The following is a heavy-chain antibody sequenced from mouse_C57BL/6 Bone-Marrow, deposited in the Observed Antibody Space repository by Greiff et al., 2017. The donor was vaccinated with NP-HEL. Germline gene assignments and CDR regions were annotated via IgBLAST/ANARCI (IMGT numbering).Heavy chain of an antibody. D-gene: IGHD2-4*01. CDR3: ACDYDCYYAMDY. CDR2: IDPSDSYT. V-gene: IGHV1-69*01. J-gene: IGHJ4*01. CDR1: GYTFTGYW. Sequence: QVQLQQPGAELVMPGASVKLSCKASGYTFTGYWMHWVKQRPGQGLEWIGEIDPSDSYTNYTQKFQGKSTLTVDKSSSTAYMQLSSLTSEDSAVYYWACDYDCYYAMDYWGQGTSVTVSS.